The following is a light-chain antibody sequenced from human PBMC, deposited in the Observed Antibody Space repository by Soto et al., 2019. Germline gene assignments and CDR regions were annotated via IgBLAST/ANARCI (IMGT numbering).Light chain of an antibody. CDR1: QNIRSN. Sequence: EVVMTQSPGTLSVSPGERATLSCRASQNIRSNLAWYQQKPGQAPRLLIFDASKRATGIPARFSGGGSGTDFTLTISSLQSEDFAVYFCQQGSSWPLTFGGGAKVEI. V-gene: IGKV3-15*01. CDR2: DAS. J-gene: IGKJ4*01. CDR3: QQGSSWPLT.